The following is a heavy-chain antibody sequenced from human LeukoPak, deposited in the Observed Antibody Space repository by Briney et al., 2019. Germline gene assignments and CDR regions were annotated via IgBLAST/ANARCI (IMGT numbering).Heavy chain of an antibody. CDR3: ARDGLQAYYDSSGFFDY. D-gene: IGHD3-22*01. J-gene: IGHJ4*02. Sequence: GGSLRLSCAASGFTFSSYGMHWVRQAPGKGLEWVAFIRYDGSNKYYADSVKGRFTISRDNARNSLYLQMNSLRAEDTAVYYCARDGLQAYYDSSGFFDYWGQGTLVTVSS. CDR1: GFTFSSYG. V-gene: IGHV3-30*02. CDR2: IRYDGSNK.